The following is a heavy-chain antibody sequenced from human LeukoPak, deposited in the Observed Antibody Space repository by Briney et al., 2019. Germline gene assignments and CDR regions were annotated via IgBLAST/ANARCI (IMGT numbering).Heavy chain of an antibody. D-gene: IGHD6-6*01. CDR2: ISSSSSYI. CDR3: AVYSSSFYFDY. Sequence: PGGSLRLSCAASGFTFSSYSMNWVRQAPGKGLEWVSSISSSSSYIYYADSVKGRFTISRDNSKNTLYLQMNSLRAEDTAVYYCAVYSSSFYFDYWGQGTLVTVSS. V-gene: IGHV3-21*04. J-gene: IGHJ4*02. CDR1: GFTFSSYS.